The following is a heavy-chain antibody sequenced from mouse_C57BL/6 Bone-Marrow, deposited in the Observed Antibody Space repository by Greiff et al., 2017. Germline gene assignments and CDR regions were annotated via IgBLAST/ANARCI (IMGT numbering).Heavy chain of an antibody. J-gene: IGHJ2*01. V-gene: IGHV14-4*01. D-gene: IGHD1-1*01. CDR1: GFNIKDDY. Sequence: VQLQQSGAELVRPGASVKLSCTASGFNIKDDYMHRVKQRPEQGLEWIGWIDPENGDTEYASKFQGKATITADTSSNTAYLQLSSLTSEDTAVYYCTTWDYFLFDYWGQGTTLTVSS. CDR3: TTWDYFLFDY. CDR2: IDPENGDT.